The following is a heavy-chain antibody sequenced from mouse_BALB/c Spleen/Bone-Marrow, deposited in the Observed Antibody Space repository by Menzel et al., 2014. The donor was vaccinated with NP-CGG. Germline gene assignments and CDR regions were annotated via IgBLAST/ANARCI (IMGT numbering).Heavy chain of an antibody. CDR2: ISSGSSTI. J-gene: IGHJ4*01. D-gene: IGHD2-2*01. CDR1: GFTFSSFG. CDR3: GRSPYGYDGRDY. Sequence: EVKLVESGGGLVQPGGSRKLSCAASGFTFSSFGMHWVRQAPEKGLEWVAYISSGSSTIYYADTVKGRFTISRDNPKNTLLLQMTSLRSEDTAMYYCGRSPYGYDGRDYWGQGTSVTVSS. V-gene: IGHV5-17*02.